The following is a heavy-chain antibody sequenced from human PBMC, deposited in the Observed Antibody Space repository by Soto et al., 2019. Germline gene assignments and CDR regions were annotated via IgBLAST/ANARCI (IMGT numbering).Heavy chain of an antibody. D-gene: IGHD6-13*01. V-gene: IGHV3-33*01. CDR3: ARDNSSSWYGQTNWFDP. CDR2: IYYDGSNK. Sequence: GGSLRLSCAASGFTFSSYGMHWVRQAPGKGLEWVAVIYYDGSNKYYADSVKGRFTISRDNSKNTLYLQMNSLRAEDTAVYYCARDNSSSWYGQTNWFDPWGQGTLVTVSS. J-gene: IGHJ5*02. CDR1: GFTFSSYG.